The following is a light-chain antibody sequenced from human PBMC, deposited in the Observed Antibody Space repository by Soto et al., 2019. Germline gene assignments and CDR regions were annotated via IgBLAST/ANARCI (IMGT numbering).Light chain of an antibody. J-gene: IGKJ1*01. V-gene: IGKV3-20*01. CDR3: QQYGSLWT. Sequence: EIVMTQSPATLSVSPGERATISCRASQSVSSSYLAWYQQKPGQAPRLLIYGASSRAAGIPDRFSGSGSGTDFTLTISRLEPEDFAVYYCQQYGSLWTFGQGTKVDIK. CDR1: QSVSSSY. CDR2: GAS.